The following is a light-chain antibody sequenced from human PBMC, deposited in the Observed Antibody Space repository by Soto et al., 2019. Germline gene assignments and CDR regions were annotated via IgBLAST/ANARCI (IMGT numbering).Light chain of an antibody. J-gene: IGLJ2*01. V-gene: IGLV1-40*01. CDR2: ANS. Sequence: QSVLTQPPSVSGAPGQRLTISCTGSSSNIGADYDVHWYQQLPGTAPKLLIYANSNRPSGVPDRFSGSKSGNSASLTVSGLQAEDEGDYFCSSYARRNNLLFGGGTKLTVL. CDR1: SSNIGADYD. CDR3: SSYARRNNLL.